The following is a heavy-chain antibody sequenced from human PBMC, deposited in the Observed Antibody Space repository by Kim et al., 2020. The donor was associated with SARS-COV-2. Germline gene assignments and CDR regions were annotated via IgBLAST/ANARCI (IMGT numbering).Heavy chain of an antibody. D-gene: IGHD3-3*01. V-gene: IGHV5-51*01. Sequence: YSPSFQGQVTISADKSISTAYLQWSSLKASDTAMYYCARHVFAGRWPPDYWGQGTLVTVSS. CDR3: ARHVFAGRWPPDY. J-gene: IGHJ4*02.